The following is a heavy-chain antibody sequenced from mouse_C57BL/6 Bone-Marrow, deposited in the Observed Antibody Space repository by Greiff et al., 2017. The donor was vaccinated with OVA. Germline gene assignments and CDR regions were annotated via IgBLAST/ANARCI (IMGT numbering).Heavy chain of an antibody. J-gene: IGHJ4*01. CDR3: ARKDIVNYYAMDY. V-gene: IGHV1-18*01. Sequence: VQLQQSGPELVKPGASVKIPCKASGYTFTDYNMDWVKQSHGKSLEWIGDINPNNGGTIYNQKFKGKATLTVDKSSSTAYMELRSLTSEDTAVYYCARKDIVNYYAMDYWGQGTSVTVSS. CDR2: INPNNGGT. CDR1: GYTFTDYN. D-gene: IGHD2-5*01.